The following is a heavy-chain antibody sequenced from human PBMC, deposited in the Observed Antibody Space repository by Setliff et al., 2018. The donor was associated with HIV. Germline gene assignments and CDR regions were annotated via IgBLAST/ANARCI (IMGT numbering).Heavy chain of an antibody. D-gene: IGHD3-3*02. V-gene: IGHV4-61*09. J-gene: IGHJ3*02. CDR1: GGSIRSGAYY. CDR2: FYGTAST. CDR3: ARGDQLGLDI. Sequence: SETLSLTCTVSGGSIRSGAYYWNWIRQSAGKGLEWIGHFYGTASTNYSPSLKSRLTISVDTWENEVSLKLSSVTAADTAIYYCARGDQLGLDIWDQGTKVTV.